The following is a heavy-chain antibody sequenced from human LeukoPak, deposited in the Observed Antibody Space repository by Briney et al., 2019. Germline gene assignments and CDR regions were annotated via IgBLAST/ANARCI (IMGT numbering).Heavy chain of an antibody. Sequence: GGSLRLSCAASGFTFSSYSMNWVRQAPGKGLERISYISASSSTIYYADSVKGRFTISRDNAKNSLYLQMNSLRGDDTAVYYCARGGAVAGLFWGQGTLVTVSS. CDR3: ARGGAVAGLF. CDR2: ISASSSTI. J-gene: IGHJ4*02. V-gene: IGHV3-48*01. D-gene: IGHD6-19*01. CDR1: GFTFSSYS.